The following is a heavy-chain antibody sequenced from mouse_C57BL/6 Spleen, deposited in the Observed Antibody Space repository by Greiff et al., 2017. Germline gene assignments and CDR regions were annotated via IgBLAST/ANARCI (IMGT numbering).Heavy chain of an antibody. J-gene: IGHJ4*01. Sequence: EVQRVESGPELVKPGASVKIPCKASGYTFTDYNMDWVKQSHGKSLEWIGDINPNNGGTIYNQKFKGKATLTVDKSSSTAYMELRSLTSEDTAVYYCARSKSNPWMDYWGQGTSVTVSS. CDR2: INPNNGGT. V-gene: IGHV1-18*01. D-gene: IGHD2-5*01. CDR1: GYTFTDYN. CDR3: ARSKSNPWMDY.